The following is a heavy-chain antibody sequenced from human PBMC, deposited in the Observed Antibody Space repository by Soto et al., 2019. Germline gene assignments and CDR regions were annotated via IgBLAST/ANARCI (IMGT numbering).Heavy chain of an antibody. Sequence: SETLSLTCAVYGGSFSSYHWIWIRQTPGKGLEWIGEINHLTTTNYNPSLKSRVIISLDTPKNQFSLKLSSVTAADTAVYYCARGYDTALAPIFWGQGILVTVSS. CDR3: ARGYDTALAPIF. V-gene: IGHV4-34*01. D-gene: IGHD5-18*01. J-gene: IGHJ4*02. CDR1: GGSFSSYH. CDR2: INHLTTT.